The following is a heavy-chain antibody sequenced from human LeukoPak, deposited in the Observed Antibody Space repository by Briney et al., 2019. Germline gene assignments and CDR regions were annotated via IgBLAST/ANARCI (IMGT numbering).Heavy chain of an antibody. CDR3: ARGELADAFDI. D-gene: IGHD1-26*01. CDR2: INPSGGST. CDR1: GYAFTSYY. V-gene: IGHV1-46*01. Sequence: ASVKVSCKASGYAFTSYYMHWVRQAPGQGLEWMGIINPSGGSTSYAQKFQGRVTMTTDTSTSTAYMELRSLRSDDTAVYYCARGELADAFDIWGQGTMVTVSS. J-gene: IGHJ3*02.